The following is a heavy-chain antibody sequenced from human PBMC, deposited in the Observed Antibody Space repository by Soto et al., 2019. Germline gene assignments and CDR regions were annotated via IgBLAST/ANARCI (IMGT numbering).Heavy chain of an antibody. Sequence: QVEVVESGGGVVQSGGSLRLSCVASGFTFRSYGMHWVRQAPGKGLEWVAVISYDGSNKYYADSVKGRFTISRDNSKNTLYLQMNSLKAEDTALYYCAQDLGGCTYCPNKYSYYLAVWGKGPAVTVSS. CDR1: GFTFRSYG. D-gene: IGHD2-8*01. V-gene: IGHV3-30*18. J-gene: IGHJ6*03. CDR2: ISYDGSNK. CDR3: AQDLGGCTYCPNKYSYYLAV.